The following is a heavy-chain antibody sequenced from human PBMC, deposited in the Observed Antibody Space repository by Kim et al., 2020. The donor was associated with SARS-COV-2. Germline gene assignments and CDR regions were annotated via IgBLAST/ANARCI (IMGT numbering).Heavy chain of an antibody. D-gene: IGHD2-2*01. V-gene: IGHV4-34*01. CDR3: ARTPGYCSSTSCPLYYFDY. Sequence: SESLSLTCAVYGGSFSGYYWSWIRQPPGKGLEWIGEINHSGSTNYNPSLKSRVTISVDTSKNQFSLKLSSVTAADTAVYYCARTPGYCSSTSCPLYYFDYWGQGTLVTVSS. CDR2: INHSGST. CDR1: GGSFSGYY. J-gene: IGHJ4*02.